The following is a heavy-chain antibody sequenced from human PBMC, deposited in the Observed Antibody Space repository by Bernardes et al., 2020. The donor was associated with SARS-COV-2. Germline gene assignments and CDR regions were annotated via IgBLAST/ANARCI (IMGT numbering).Heavy chain of an antibody. V-gene: IGHV3-66*02. Sequence: GGSLRLSCAASGFTVSNNYMSWVRQAPGKGLGWVSVIYSGGSTYYADSVKGRFTISRDDSKNTLYLQMNSLRTEDTAVYYCAREAATRAQWFEVVPVWGQRTLVTVSS. J-gene: IGHJ4*02. CDR3: AREAATRAQWFEVVPV. D-gene: IGHD3-10*01. CDR2: IYSGGST. CDR1: GFTVSNNY.